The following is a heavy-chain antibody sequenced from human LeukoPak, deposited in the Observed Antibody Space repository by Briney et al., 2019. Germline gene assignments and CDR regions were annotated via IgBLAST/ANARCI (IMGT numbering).Heavy chain of an antibody. CDR3: AKLKDCRYVGRTNYFDY. CDR2: ISGSGGST. Sequence: GGSLRLSCAASGFTFSSYAMSWVRQAPGKGLEWVSAISGSGGSTYYADSVKGRFTISRDNSKNTLYLQMNSLRAEDTAVYYCAKLKDCRYVGRTNYFDYWGQGTLVTVSS. V-gene: IGHV3-23*01. D-gene: IGHD2-2*01. CDR1: GFTFSSYA. J-gene: IGHJ4*02.